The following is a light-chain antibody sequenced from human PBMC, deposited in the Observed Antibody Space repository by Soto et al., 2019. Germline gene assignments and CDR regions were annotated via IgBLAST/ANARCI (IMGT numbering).Light chain of an antibody. Sequence: EIVMTQSPATLSASPGEKVTLSCRAIQSISSNLAWYQQNPGQTPSLLIYGASTRATGFPARFSGSGSGTEFTLPISSLQSEDFAVYYCQQYNNWPPWTFGQGTKVEIK. CDR1: QSISSN. CDR2: GAS. J-gene: IGKJ1*01. CDR3: QQYNNWPPWT. V-gene: IGKV3-15*01.